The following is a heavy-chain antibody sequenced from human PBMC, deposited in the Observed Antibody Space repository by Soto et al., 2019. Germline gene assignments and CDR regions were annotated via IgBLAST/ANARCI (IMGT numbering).Heavy chain of an antibody. CDR3: ARDFRRRSPFDY. Sequence: VQPGESWAEGKKPGASGKGSCKASGYTFTSYCISWVRQAPGQRLEWMGWISAYNGNTNYAQKLQGRVTMTTDTSTSTAYMELRSLRSADTAVYYCARDFRRRSPFDYWGQGTLVTVSS. CDR2: ISAYNGNT. D-gene: IGHD3-10*01. CDR1: GYTFTSYC. V-gene: IGHV1-18*01. J-gene: IGHJ4*02.